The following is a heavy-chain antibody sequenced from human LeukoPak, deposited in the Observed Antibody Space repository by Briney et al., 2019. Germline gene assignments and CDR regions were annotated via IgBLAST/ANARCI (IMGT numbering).Heavy chain of an antibody. J-gene: IGHJ6*02. Sequence: PGGSLRLSCAASGFTFSTFCMTWVRQAPGKGLEWVANIKEGGSEKYYVDSVKGRFTISRDNAKNSLYLQMNSLTADDTAVYYCARGTTVTTGGDYYYGMDVWGQGTTVTVSS. CDR2: IKEGGSEK. CDR3: ARGTTVTTGGDYYYGMDV. V-gene: IGHV3-7*04. CDR1: GFTFSTFC. D-gene: IGHD4-17*01.